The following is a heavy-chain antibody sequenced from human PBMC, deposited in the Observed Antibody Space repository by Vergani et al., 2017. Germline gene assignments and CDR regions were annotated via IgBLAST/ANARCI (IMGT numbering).Heavy chain of an antibody. CDR2: ISGSSSDI. V-gene: IGHV3-48*01. D-gene: IGHD2-2*01. Sequence: DVRLVESGGGVVQPGGSLRLSCAASGFSFSIYGMNWVRQAPGKGLEWVSYISGSSSDISYADSVKGRFTISRDNAKNSLYLQMNSLRAEDTALYYCARAEYQLPYHYWGQGTLVTVSS. J-gene: IGHJ4*02. CDR3: ARAEYQLPYHY. CDR1: GFSFSIYG.